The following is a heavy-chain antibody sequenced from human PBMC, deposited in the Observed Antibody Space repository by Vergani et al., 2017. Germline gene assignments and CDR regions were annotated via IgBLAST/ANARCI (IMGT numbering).Heavy chain of an antibody. CDR3: ASGKYYSDSTSHFRGRYFDV. CDR2: IHTSGNT. D-gene: IGHD3-16*01. V-gene: IGHV4-61*02. J-gene: IGHJ2*01. Sequence: QVQLQESGPGLVRPSQTLSLICTVSGGSMSSGSSYWSWIRQSAGKGLEWIGRIHTSGNTNYNPSLKSRVTMSEDTSKNQFSLRLTSVTAADTAVYYCASGKYYSDSTSHFRGRYFDVWGRGTLVTVPS. CDR1: GGSMSSGSSY.